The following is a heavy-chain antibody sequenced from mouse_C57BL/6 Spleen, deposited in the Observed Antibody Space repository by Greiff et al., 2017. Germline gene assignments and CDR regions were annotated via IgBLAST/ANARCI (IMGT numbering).Heavy chain of an antibody. CDR2: IDPNSGGT. V-gene: IGHV1-72*01. Sequence: VQLQQPGAELVKPGASVKLSCKASGYTFTSYWMHWVKQRPGRGLAWIGRIDPNSGGTTSNEKFKSKATLTGAKPSSTAYMQLSSLTSEDSAVYYCARSLYGNYWYFDVWGTGTTVTVSS. CDR3: ARSLYGNYWYFDV. J-gene: IGHJ1*03. CDR1: GYTFTSYW. D-gene: IGHD2-1*01.